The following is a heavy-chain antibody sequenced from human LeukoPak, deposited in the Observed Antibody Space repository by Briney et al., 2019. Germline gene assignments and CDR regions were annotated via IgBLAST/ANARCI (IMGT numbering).Heavy chain of an antibody. V-gene: IGHV3-21*01. CDR3: ARDATPIAAAGTGWFDP. CDR1: VFTFSSYS. D-gene: IGHD6-13*01. Sequence: PGGSLRLSCAASVFTFSSYSMNWVRQAPGKGLEWVSSISSSSSYIYYADSVKGRFTISRDNAKNSLYLQMNSLRAEDTAVYYCARDATPIAAAGTGWFDPWGQGTLVTVSS. CDR2: ISSSSSYI. J-gene: IGHJ5*02.